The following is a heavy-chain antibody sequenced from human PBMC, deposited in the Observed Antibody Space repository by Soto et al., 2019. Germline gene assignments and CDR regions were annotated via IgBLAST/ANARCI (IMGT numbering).Heavy chain of an antibody. CDR2: ISSRGSNI. J-gene: IGHJ3*02. Sequence: QVQLVESGGGMVKPGGSLRLSCAASGFTFSVYYMSWIRQAPGKGLEWVSYISSRGSNIYYADSVEGRFTMSRDNAKNSLYLKMNSLRAEDTAVYYCARDCGSDCYGAFDIWGQGTMVTVS. D-gene: IGHD2-21*01. V-gene: IGHV3-11*01. CDR3: ARDCGSDCYGAFDI. CDR1: GFTFSVYY.